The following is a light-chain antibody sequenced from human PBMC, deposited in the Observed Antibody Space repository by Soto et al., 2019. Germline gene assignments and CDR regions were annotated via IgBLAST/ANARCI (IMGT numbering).Light chain of an antibody. CDR1: QSVSSN. CDR2: GAS. V-gene: IGKV3-15*01. J-gene: IGKJ4*01. Sequence: EIVMTQSPATLSVSPGERAALSCRASQSVSSNLAWYLQKPGQAPRLLIYGASTRATGIPARFSGSGSGTEFTLTISSLQSEDFAVYYCQQYSSSPVTFGGGTKVDIK. CDR3: QQYSSSPVT.